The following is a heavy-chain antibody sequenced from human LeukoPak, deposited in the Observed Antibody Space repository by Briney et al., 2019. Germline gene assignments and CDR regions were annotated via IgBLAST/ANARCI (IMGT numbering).Heavy chain of an antibody. CDR2: ISSSTYM. CDR1: GFIFSTYS. V-gene: IGHV3-21*01. J-gene: IGHJ4*02. CDR3: ARVGHCSITSCLDY. Sequence: PGGSLRLSCAASGFIFSTYSMNWVRQAPGKGLEWVSSISSSTYMYYANLVKGRFTISRDNAKNSLYLQMNSLRAEDTAVYYCARVGHCSITSCLDYWGQGTLVTVSS. D-gene: IGHD2-2*01.